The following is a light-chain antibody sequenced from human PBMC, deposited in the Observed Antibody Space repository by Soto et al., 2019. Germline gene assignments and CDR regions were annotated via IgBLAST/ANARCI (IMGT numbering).Light chain of an antibody. CDR3: QQYGSSRT. CDR1: QSVNSN. V-gene: IGKV3-20*01. J-gene: IGKJ1*01. CDR2: GAS. Sequence: EIVMTQSPATLSVSPGERATLSCRASQSVNSNLAWYQQKPGQAPRLLMYGASSRATGIPDRFSGSGSGTDFTLTISRLEPEDFAVYYCQQYGSSRTFGQGTKVDIK.